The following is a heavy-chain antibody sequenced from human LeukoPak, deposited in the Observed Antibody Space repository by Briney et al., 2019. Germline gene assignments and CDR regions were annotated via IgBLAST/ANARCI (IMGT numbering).Heavy chain of an antibody. Sequence: QPGGSLRLSCAASGFTFSSYWMSWVRQAPGKGLEWVANIKQGGSEKYYVDSVKGRFTISRDNSKNALYLQMNSLRAEDTAVYYCAREYMKGGHCSGGRCYSVNYWGQGTLVTVSS. D-gene: IGHD2-15*01. CDR3: AREYMKGGHCSGGRCYSVNY. J-gene: IGHJ4*02. CDR2: IKQGGSEK. CDR1: GFTFSSYW. V-gene: IGHV3-7*01.